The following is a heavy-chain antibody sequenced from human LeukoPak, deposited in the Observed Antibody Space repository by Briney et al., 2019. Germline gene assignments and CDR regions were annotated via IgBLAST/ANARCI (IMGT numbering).Heavy chain of an antibody. CDR3: ARQPALSFDY. CDR2: IDPSDSYT. V-gene: IGHV5-10-1*01. Sequence: GESLKISCKGSGYSFTSYWIGWVRQMPGKGLEWMGRIDPSDSYTNYSPSFQGHVTISADKSISTAYLQWSSLKASDTAMYYCARQPALSFDYWGQGTLVTVSS. D-gene: IGHD1-14*01. CDR1: GYSFTSYW. J-gene: IGHJ4*02.